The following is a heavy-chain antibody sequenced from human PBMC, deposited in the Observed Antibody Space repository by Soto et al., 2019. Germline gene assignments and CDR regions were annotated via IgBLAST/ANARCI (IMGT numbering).Heavy chain of an antibody. Sequence: SETLSLTCTVSGGSIGSSSYYWGWIRQPPGTGLEWIGSIYYSGSTYYNPSLQSRVTISVDTSKNQFSLKLSCVTAADTAVSNCARHHHPRRFVDWLCLDYWGQGTLVTVSS. J-gene: IGHJ4*02. CDR2: IYYSGST. V-gene: IGHV4-39*01. CDR1: GGSIGSSSYY. D-gene: IGHD3-3*01. CDR3: ARHHHPRRFVDWLCLDY.